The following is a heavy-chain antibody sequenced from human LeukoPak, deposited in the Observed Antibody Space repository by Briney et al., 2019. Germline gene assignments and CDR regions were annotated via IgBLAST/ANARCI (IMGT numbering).Heavy chain of an antibody. CDR2: ISGSGGST. V-gene: IGHV3-23*01. CDR1: GFTFSSYA. D-gene: IGHD3-3*01. CDR3: AKHEDFWSGYPDY. J-gene: IGHJ4*02. Sequence: HPGGSLRLSCAASGFTFSSYAMSWVRQAPGKGLEWVSAISGSGGSTYYADSVKGRFTISRDNSKNTLYLQMNSLRAEDTAVYYCAKHEDFWSGYPDYWGQGTLVTVSS.